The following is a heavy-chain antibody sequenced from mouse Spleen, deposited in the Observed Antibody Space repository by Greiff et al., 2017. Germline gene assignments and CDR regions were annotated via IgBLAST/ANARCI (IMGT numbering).Heavy chain of an antibody. V-gene: IGHV5-2*01. D-gene: IGHD1-1*01. CDR1: EYEFPSHD. Sequence: EVKVVESGGGLVQPGESLKLSCESTEYEFPSHDMSWVRKTPEKGLELVAAIYSDGGSTYYPATMERRFIISRDNTKENLYLQMCSLRSKDKALDYCARHGHYIGSTNWYFDVWGTGTTVTVSS. CDR3: ARHGHYIGSTNWYFDV. CDR2: IYSDGGST. J-gene: IGHJ1*03.